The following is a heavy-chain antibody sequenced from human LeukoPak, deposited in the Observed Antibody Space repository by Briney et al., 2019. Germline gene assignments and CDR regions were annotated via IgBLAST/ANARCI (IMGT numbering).Heavy chain of an antibody. Sequence: PGRSLRLSCAASGFTFSSYGMHWVRQAPGKGLEWVAVISYDGSNKYYADSVKGRFTISRDNSKNTLYLQMNSLRAEDTAVYYCARELYYYDSSGYPGAFDYWGQGTLVTVSS. J-gene: IGHJ4*02. CDR2: ISYDGSNK. V-gene: IGHV3-30*03. CDR1: GFTFSSYG. CDR3: ARELYYYDSSGYPGAFDY. D-gene: IGHD3-22*01.